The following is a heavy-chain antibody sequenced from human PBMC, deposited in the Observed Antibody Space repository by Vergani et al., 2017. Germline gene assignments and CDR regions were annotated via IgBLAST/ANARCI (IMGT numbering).Heavy chain of an antibody. CDR2: INPSGSST. CDR1: GYTFTSYY. V-gene: IGHV1-46*03. D-gene: IGHD6-19*01. CDR3: ASVFGGWHRWALDG. Sequence: QVQLVQSGAEVKRPGSSVKVSCKASGYTFTSYYMHWVRQAPGKGLEWMGIINPSGSSTSYAQHLQGRVTMTRDTSTSTVYVELSSLRSEDTAVYYCASVFGGWHRWALDGWGEGTLVTVSS. J-gene: IGHJ4*02.